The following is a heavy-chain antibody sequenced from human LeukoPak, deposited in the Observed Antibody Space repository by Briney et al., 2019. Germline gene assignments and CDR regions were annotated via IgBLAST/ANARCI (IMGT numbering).Heavy chain of an antibody. Sequence: SVKVSCKASGGTFSSYAISWVRQAPGQGLEWMGGIIPIFGTANYAQKFQGRDTITTDESTSTAYMELSSLRSEDTAVYYCAGGGATTRFAFDIWGQGTMVTVSS. D-gene: IGHD1-26*01. V-gene: IGHV1-69*05. CDR3: AGGGATTRFAFDI. CDR2: IIPIFGTA. J-gene: IGHJ3*02. CDR1: GGTFSSYA.